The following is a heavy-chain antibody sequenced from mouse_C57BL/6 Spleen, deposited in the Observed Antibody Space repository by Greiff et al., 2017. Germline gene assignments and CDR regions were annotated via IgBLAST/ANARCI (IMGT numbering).Heavy chain of an antibody. D-gene: IGHD2-4*01. CDR1: GFTFTDYY. J-gene: IGHJ1*03. CDR2: IRNKANGYTT. CDR3: ARYFGYDYARDFDV. V-gene: IGHV7-3*01. Sequence: EVNVVESGGGLVQPGGSLSLSCAASGFTFTDYYMSWVRQPPGKALEWLGFIRNKANGYTTEYSASVKGRFTISRDNSQSILYLQMNALRAEDSATYDCARYFGYDYARDFDVWGTGTTVTVSS.